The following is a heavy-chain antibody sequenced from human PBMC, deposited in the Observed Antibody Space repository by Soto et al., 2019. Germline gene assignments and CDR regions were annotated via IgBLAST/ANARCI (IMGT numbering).Heavy chain of an antibody. Sequence: SETLSLTCTVSGGSISSSSYYWGWIRQPPGKGLEWIGSIYYSGSTYYNPSLKSRVTISVDTSKNQFSLKLSSVTAADTAVYYCARRGPITMVRGVITPPLNWFDPWGQGTLVT. D-gene: IGHD3-10*01. V-gene: IGHV4-39*01. J-gene: IGHJ5*02. CDR3: ARRGPITMVRGVITPPLNWFDP. CDR2: IYYSGST. CDR1: GGSISSSSYY.